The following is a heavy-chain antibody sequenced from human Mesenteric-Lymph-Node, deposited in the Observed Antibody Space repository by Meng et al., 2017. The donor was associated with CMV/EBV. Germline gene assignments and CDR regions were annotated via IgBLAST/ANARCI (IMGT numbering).Heavy chain of an antibody. CDR1: GYPFSDYS. V-gene: IGHV7-4-1*02. Sequence: SCKASGYPFSDYSINWVRQAPGPGLEWMGWINTQTGDPTYAQGFTGRFVFSLDTSVTTAYLQINNLKADDTAVYFCARGLAAIYYFDYWGQGALVTVSS. CDR3: ARGLAAIYYFDY. D-gene: IGHD5-12*01. CDR2: INTQTGDP. J-gene: IGHJ4*02.